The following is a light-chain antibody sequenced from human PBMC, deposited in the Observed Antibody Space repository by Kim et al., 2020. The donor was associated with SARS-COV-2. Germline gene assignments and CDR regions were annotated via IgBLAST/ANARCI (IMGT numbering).Light chain of an antibody. CDR1: NIGSKN. V-gene: IGLV3-9*01. CDR3: QVWDSSHWV. CDR2: RDS. J-gene: IGLJ3*02. Sequence: VALGQTARITCGGNNIGSKNVHWYQQKPGQAPVLVIYRDSNRPSGIPERFSGSNSGNTATLTISRAQAGDEADYYCQVWDSSHWVFGGGTQLTVL.